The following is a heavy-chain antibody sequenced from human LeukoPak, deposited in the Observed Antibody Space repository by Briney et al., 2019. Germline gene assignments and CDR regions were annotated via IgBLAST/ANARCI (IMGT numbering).Heavy chain of an antibody. CDR2: INPNSGGT. J-gene: IGHJ4*02. CDR1: GYTFTGYY. V-gene: IGHV1-2*02. Sequence: ASVKVSCKASGYTFTGYYMHWVRQAPGQGLEWMGWINPNSGGTNYAQKFQGRVTMTRDTSISTAYMELSRLRSDDTAVYYCARVPRIGYSYGTFDYWGQGTLVTVSS. CDR3: ARVPRIGYSYGTFDY. D-gene: IGHD5-18*01.